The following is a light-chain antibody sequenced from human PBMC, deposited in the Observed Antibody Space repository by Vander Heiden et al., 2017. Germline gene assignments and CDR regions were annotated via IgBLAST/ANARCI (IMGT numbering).Light chain of an antibody. CDR1: SSNIGAGYD. CDR3: QSYDTSLGGSRV. V-gene: IGLV1-40*01. CDR2: RNN. J-gene: IGLJ3*02. Sequence: QSLLTQPPSVSGAPGQRVTIPCTGSSSNIGAGYDVHWYQQLPGTAPKLLIYRNNNRPSGVPDRISGSNSGTSASLAITGLQAEDEADYYCQSYDTSLGGSRVFGGGTKLTVL.